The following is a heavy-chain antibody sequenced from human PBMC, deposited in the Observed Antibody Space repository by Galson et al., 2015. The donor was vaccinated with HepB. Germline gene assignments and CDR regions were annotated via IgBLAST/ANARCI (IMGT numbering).Heavy chain of an antibody. CDR2: ISSSSSYI. Sequence: SLRLSCAASGFTFSSYSMNWVRQAPGKGLEWVSSISSSSSYIYYADSVKGRFTISRDNAKNSLYLQMNSLRAEDAAVYYCARRAMVRGVRAYYYGMDVWGQGTTVTVSS. CDR1: GFTFSSYS. V-gene: IGHV3-21*01. J-gene: IGHJ6*02. D-gene: IGHD3-10*01. CDR3: ARRAMVRGVRAYYYGMDV.